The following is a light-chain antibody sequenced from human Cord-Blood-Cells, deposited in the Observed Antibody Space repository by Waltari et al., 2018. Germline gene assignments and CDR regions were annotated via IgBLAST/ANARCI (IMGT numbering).Light chain of an antibody. CDR3: QRSYSTPYT. J-gene: IGKJ2*01. CDR2: AAS. V-gene: IGKV1-39*01. CDR1: KSISSY. Sequence: DIQMTQSPSSLYASVGESVTITCRASKSISSYLNWYQQKPGKAPKLLIYAASSLQSGVPSRFGGMGSGTDFTLTISTLQPEDFATYYCQRSYSTPYTFGQGTKLEIK.